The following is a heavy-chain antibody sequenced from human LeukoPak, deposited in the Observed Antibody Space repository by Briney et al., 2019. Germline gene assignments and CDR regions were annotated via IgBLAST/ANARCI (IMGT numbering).Heavy chain of an antibody. V-gene: IGHV4-39*07. D-gene: IGHD5-24*01. Sequence: SETLSLTCTVSGGSISSSSYYWGWIRQPPGKGLEWIGSIYYSGSTYYNPSLKSRVTMSVDMSKNQFSLKLSSVTAADTAVYYCARGDGYTTCFDPWGQGTLVTVSS. CDR1: GGSISSSSYY. CDR3: ARGDGYTTCFDP. CDR2: IYYSGST. J-gene: IGHJ5*02.